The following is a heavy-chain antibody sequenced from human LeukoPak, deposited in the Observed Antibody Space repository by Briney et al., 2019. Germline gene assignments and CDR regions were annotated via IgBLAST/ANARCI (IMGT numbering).Heavy chain of an antibody. V-gene: IGHV4-59*11. J-gene: IGHJ5*02. Sequence: SETLSLTCTASGGSFSSHYWSWIRQPPGKGLEWIGYIYYSGSINYNPSLKSRVTISVDTSKNQVSLKLSSVTAADTAVYYCARGVVVAATPGWFDPWGQGTLVTVSS. CDR1: GGSFSSHY. CDR3: ARGVVVAATPGWFDP. D-gene: IGHD2-15*01. CDR2: IYYSGSI.